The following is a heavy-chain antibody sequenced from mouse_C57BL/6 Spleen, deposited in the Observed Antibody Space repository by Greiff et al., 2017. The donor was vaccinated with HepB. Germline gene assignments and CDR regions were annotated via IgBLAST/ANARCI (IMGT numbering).Heavy chain of an antibody. CDR1: GFSLTSYA. CDR3: ARNLKGSYYAMDY. Sequence: VKLMESGPGLVAPSQSLSITCTVSGFSLTSYAISWVRQPPGKGLEWLGVIWTGGGTNYNSALKSRLSISKDNSKSQVFLKMNSLQTDDTARYYCARNLKGSYYAMDYWGQGTSVTVSS. CDR2: IWTGGGT. J-gene: IGHJ4*01. V-gene: IGHV2-9-1*01.